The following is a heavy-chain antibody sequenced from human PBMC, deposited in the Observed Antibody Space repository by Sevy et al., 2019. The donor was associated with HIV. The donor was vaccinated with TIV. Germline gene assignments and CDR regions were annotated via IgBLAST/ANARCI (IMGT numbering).Heavy chain of an antibody. D-gene: IGHD2-15*01. Sequence: GGSLRFSCAASGFSLSDHAVSWVRQTPGKGLEWLAVISYNGRNQYYTDSVKGRFTISKDDSKNTLYLQLNSLRAEDTAVYYCARFVGYCSGGRCSIIDFWGQGTLVTVSS. CDR1: GFSLSDHA. J-gene: IGHJ4*02. CDR2: ISYNGRNQ. CDR3: ARFVGYCSGGRCSIIDF. V-gene: IGHV3-30*04.